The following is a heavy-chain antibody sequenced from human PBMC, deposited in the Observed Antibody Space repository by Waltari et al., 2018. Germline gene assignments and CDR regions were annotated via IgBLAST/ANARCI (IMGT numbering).Heavy chain of an antibody. Sequence: EVQLVESGGGLVQPGGSLRLSCAASGFTFSSYDMNWVRQAPGKGLEWVSYISGSASTIYQADSVNGRFTVSRDNAKNSLFLQMTSLRAEDTAVYYCARDYGGISSGYYDYWGQGTLVTVSS. J-gene: IGHJ4*02. CDR2: ISGSASTI. V-gene: IGHV3-48*03. D-gene: IGHD3-22*01. CDR1: GFTFSSYD. CDR3: ARDYGGISSGYYDY.